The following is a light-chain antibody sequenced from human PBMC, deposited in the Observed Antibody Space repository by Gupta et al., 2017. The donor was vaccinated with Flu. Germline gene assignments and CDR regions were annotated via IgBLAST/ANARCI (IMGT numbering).Light chain of an antibody. CDR3: QQSDSTPLT. Sequence: PSSQCASVGDRITHTCRASESVSNYLNWYQHTPGKAPKLLIYVASNLQSGVPSKFSGSGFGTEFTLTISSLQPEDFATYYCQQSDSTPLTFGQGTKVEIK. CDR2: VAS. CDR1: ESVSNY. J-gene: IGKJ1*01. V-gene: IGKV1-39*01.